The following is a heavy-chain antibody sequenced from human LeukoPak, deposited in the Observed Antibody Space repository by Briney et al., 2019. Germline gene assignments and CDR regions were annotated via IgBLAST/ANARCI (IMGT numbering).Heavy chain of an antibody. J-gene: IGHJ3*02. Sequence: ASVKVSCKASGYTFTSYYMHWVRQAPGQGLEWMGIINPSGGSTSYAQKFQGRVTMTRDMSTSTVYMELSSLRSEDTAVYYCARANYGSGSPQPENAFDIWGQGTMVTVSS. D-gene: IGHD3-10*01. CDR3: ARANYGSGSPQPENAFDI. V-gene: IGHV1-46*01. CDR1: GYTFTSYY. CDR2: INPSGGST.